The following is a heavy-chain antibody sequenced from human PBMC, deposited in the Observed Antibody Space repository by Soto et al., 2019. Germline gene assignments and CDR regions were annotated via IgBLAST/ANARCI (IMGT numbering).Heavy chain of an antibody. CDR2: ISAYNGNT. CDR1: GYTFTGYY. Sequence: ASVKVSCKASGYTFTGYYMHWVRQAPGQGLEWMGWISAYNGNTNYAQKLQGRVTMTTDTSTSTAYMELRSLRSDDTAVYYCARDLFPTYYYDSSGYYGGLHDAFDIWGQGTMVTVSS. V-gene: IGHV1-18*04. CDR3: ARDLFPTYYYDSSGYYGGLHDAFDI. D-gene: IGHD3-22*01. J-gene: IGHJ3*02.